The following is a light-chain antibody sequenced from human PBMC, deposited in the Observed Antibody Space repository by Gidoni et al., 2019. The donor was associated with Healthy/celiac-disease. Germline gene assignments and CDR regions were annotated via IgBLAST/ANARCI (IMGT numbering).Light chain of an antibody. Sequence: DIVMTQYPDSLAVSLGERATINCKSSQSVLYSYNNKNYLAWYQQKPGQPPKLLIYWASTRESGVPDRFSGSGSGTDFTLTISSLQAEDVAVYYCQQYYSTPPAWTFGQGTKVEIK. CDR3: QQYYSTPPAWT. V-gene: IGKV4-1*01. CDR1: QSVLYSYNNKNY. CDR2: WAS. J-gene: IGKJ1*01.